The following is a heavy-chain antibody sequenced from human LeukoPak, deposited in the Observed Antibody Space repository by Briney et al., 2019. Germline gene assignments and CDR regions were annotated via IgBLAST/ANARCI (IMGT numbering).Heavy chain of an antibody. Sequence: PGGSLRLSCAASGFTFSSYAMHWVRQAPGKGLEWVAVISYDGSNKYYADSVKGRFTISRDNSKNTLYLQMNSLRAEDTAVYYCAREGKATYSKADWGQGTLVTVSS. CDR3: AREGKATYSKAD. D-gene: IGHD2-21*01. V-gene: IGHV3-30-3*01. J-gene: IGHJ4*02. CDR2: ISYDGSNK. CDR1: GFTFSSYA.